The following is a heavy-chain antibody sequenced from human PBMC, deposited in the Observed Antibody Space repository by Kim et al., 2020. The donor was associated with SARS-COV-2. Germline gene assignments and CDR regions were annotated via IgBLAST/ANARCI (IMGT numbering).Heavy chain of an antibody. J-gene: IGHJ4*02. V-gene: IGHV1-18*01. D-gene: IGHD3-16*01. CDR1: DNTFTSYG. CDR2: IGPFNSNP. CDR3: ARTLITFGGVFITGH. Sequence: ASVKVSCKASDNTFTSYGISWVRQAPGQGLEWLGWIGPFNSNPTYAQNVQARVTMTTDTSTSTSYLELRSLQSDDTAVYYCARTLITFGGVFITGHWGQGTLVTVSS.